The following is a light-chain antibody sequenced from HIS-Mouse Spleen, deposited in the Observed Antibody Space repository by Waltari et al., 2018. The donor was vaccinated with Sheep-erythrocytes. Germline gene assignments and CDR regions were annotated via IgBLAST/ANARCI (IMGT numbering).Light chain of an antibody. V-gene: IGKV3-11*01. CDR3: QQRSNWIT. CDR1: QSVSSY. J-gene: IGKJ5*01. Sequence: EIVLTQSPATLSLSPGERATLSCRASQSVSSYLAWYQQKPGQAPRRLIYAASNMATGIPARFSGSGSGTDFTLTISSLEPEDFAVYYCQQRSNWITFGQGTRLEIK. CDR2: AAS.